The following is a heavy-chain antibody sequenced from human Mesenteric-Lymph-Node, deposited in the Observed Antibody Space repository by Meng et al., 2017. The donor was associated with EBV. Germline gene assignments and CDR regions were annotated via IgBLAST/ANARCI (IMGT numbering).Heavy chain of an antibody. CDR3: ARGGAARPFDY. CDR1: GYTFTSYA. V-gene: IGHV1-18*01. CDR2: ISVYNGVT. Sequence: QVQVVQCGGEVKKPGASLKVSCKTSGYTFTSYAISWVRQAPGQGLEWMGWISVYNGVTNYAPNLQGRVTVTTDTSTTTAYMELTGLTSADTAVYYCARGGAARPFDYWGQGTLVTVSS. J-gene: IGHJ4*02. D-gene: IGHD6-6*01.